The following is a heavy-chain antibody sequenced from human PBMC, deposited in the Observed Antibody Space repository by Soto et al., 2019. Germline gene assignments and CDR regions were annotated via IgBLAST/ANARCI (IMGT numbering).Heavy chain of an antibody. J-gene: IGHJ2*01. CDR2: IYCNDDK. V-gene: IGHV2-5*01. CDR1: GFSLSTSGVG. CDR3: AHPYSISSVPAYWYFDL. D-gene: IGHD6-6*01. Sequence: QITLKESGPTLVKPTQTLTLTCTFSGFSLSTSGVGVGWIRQPPGKALEWLALIYCNDDKRYSPSLKSRLTITKDTTKNQGVLTMTNMDPVDTATYYCAHPYSISSVPAYWYFDLWGRGTLVTVSS.